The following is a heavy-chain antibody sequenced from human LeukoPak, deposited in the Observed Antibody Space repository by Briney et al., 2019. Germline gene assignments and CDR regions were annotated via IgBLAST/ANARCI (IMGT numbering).Heavy chain of an antibody. CDR2: ISSSGSTI. V-gene: IGHV3-11*04. CDR3: AREGQWLEGGYFDY. Sequence: SGGSLTLSCAASGFTFSDYYMSWIRQAPGKGLEWVSYISSSGSTIYYADSVKGRFTISRDNSKNTPHLQMNSLRAEDTAVYYCAREGQWLEGGYFDYWGQGTLVTVSS. D-gene: IGHD6-19*01. J-gene: IGHJ4*02. CDR1: GFTFSDYY.